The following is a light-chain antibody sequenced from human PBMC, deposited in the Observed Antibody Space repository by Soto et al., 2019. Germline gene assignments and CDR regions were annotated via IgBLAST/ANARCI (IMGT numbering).Light chain of an antibody. CDR3: SSFEGYFTFV. J-gene: IGLJ1*01. CDR1: SSDVGGYNY. Sequence: QSVLTQPPPASGSPGQSVTISCTGTSSDVGGYNYVSWYQQHPGKAPKLMIYEVSKRPSGVPDRFSGSKSGNTASMTVSGLQAEDEADYYCSSFEGYFTFVFGTGTKVTVL. V-gene: IGLV2-8*01. CDR2: EVS.